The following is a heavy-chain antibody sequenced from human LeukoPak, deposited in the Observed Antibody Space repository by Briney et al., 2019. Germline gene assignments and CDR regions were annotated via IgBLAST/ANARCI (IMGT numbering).Heavy chain of an antibody. CDR3: AREGKWLRRKYYFDY. D-gene: IGHD5-12*01. CDR1: GGSFSGYY. V-gene: IGHV4-34*01. Sequence: SETLSLTCAVYGGSFSGYYWSWIRQPPGKGLEWIGEINHSGSTNYNPSLKSRVTISVDTSKNQFSLKLSSVTAADTAVYYCAREGKWLRRKYYFDYWGQGTLVTVSS. J-gene: IGHJ4*02. CDR2: INHSGST.